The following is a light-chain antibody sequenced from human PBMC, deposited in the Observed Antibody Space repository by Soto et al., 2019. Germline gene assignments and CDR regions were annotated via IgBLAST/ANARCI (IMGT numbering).Light chain of an antibody. Sequence: DIQMTQSPSSLSASVGNRVSISCRASQGITNHLAWYQQKPGKAPEVPIYAASTLQPGVPSRFSGSGSGTDFTLSINSLQPDDVATYYCQNYASAPITFGQGTRLEIK. CDR1: QGITNH. CDR3: QNYASAPIT. V-gene: IGKV1-27*01. CDR2: AAS. J-gene: IGKJ5*01.